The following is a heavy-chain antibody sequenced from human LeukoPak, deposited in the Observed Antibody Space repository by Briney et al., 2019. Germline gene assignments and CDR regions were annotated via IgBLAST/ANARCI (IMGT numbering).Heavy chain of an antibody. V-gene: IGHV3-33*01. Sequence: GGSLRLSCAASGFTFSSYGMHWVRQAPGKGVEWVAVIWFDGSNKYYADSVKGRFTISRDNSKNTLYLQMNSLRAEDTALYYCARDGDYYDGSGYYNDWGQGTLVTVSS. CDR2: IWFDGSNK. CDR1: GFTFSSYG. CDR3: ARDGDYYDGSGYYND. D-gene: IGHD3-22*01. J-gene: IGHJ4*02.